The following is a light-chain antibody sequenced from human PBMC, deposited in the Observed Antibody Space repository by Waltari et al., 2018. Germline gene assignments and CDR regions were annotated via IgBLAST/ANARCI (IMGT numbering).Light chain of an antibody. V-gene: IGLV1-44*01. Sequence: SVLTQPPSASGTPGQRVTISCSGSSPNIGSNTVNWYQQLPGTAPKLLIYSNNQRPSGVPDRFSGSKSGTSASLAISGLQSEDEADYYCAAWDDSLNGPGYVFGTGTKVTVL. CDR2: SNN. J-gene: IGLJ1*01. CDR3: AAWDDSLNGPGYV. CDR1: SPNIGSNT.